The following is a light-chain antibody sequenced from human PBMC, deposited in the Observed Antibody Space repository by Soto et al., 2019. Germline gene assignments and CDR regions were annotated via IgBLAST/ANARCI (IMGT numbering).Light chain of an antibody. V-gene: IGLV2-14*01. CDR3: ISYASIKTYV. CDR2: DVT. Sequence: QSVLTQPASVSGSPGQSITISCTGTSSDVGGYDYVSWYQQHPGKAPKLMIYDVTNRPSGVSNRFSGSKAGNTASLTISGLQAEDEADYYCISYASIKTYVFGTGTKVTVL. J-gene: IGLJ1*01. CDR1: SSDVGGYDY.